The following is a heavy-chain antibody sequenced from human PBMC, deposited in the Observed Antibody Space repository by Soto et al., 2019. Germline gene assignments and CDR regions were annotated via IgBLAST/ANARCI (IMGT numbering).Heavy chain of an antibody. Sequence: PGGSLRLSCAASGFTFSSYAMSWVRQAPGKGLEWVSAISGSGGSTYYADSVKGRFTISRDNSKNTLYLQMNSLRAEDTAVYYCAKGLSPVGASLGVDYWGQGTLVTVSS. CDR3: AKGLSPVGASLGVDY. D-gene: IGHD1-26*01. J-gene: IGHJ4*02. V-gene: IGHV3-23*01. CDR1: GFTFSSYA. CDR2: ISGSGGST.